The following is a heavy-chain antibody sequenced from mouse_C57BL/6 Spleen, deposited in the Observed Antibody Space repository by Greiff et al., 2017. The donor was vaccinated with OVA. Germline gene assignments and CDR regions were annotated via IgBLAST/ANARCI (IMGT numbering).Heavy chain of an antibody. D-gene: IGHD4-1*01. CDR2: IYPRSGNT. CDR3: AREANWDVGRAYYFDY. Sequence: QVQLKQSGAELARPGASVKLSCKASGYTFTSYGISWVKQRTGQGLEWIGEIYPRSGNTYYNEKFKGKATLTADKSSSTAYMELRSLTSEDSAVYFCAREANWDVGRAYYFDYWGQGTTLTVSS. CDR1: GYTFTSYG. J-gene: IGHJ2*01. V-gene: IGHV1-81*01.